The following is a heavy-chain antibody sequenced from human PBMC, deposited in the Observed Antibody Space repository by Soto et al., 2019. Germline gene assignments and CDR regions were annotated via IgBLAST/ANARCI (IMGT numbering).Heavy chain of an antibody. CDR3: ARDFAQWLLGGNVNQY. J-gene: IGHJ4*02. V-gene: IGHV1-2*02. CDR2: INPNSGGT. CDR1: GYTFTGYY. D-gene: IGHD3-22*01. Sequence: ASVKVSCKASGYTFTGYYMHWVRQAPGQGLEWMGWINPNSGGTNYAQKFQGRVTMTRDTSISTAYMELSRLRSDDTAVYYCARDFAQWLLGGNVNQYWVQGTLVTVSS.